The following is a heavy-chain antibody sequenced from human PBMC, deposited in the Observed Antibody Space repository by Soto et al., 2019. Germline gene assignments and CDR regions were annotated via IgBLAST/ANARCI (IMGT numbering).Heavy chain of an antibody. Sequence: SETLSLTCTLSGGSVSSGSYYWTWIRQPPGKGLEWIGYIYYSGSTNYNPSLKSRVSTSIDTSNHFSLKLSSVTAADTAVYYWARGHPLMLQPFLFSVAWFDPWGQGTLGTVSS. CDR1: GGSVSSGSYY. J-gene: IGHJ5*02. CDR2: IYYSGST. CDR3: ARGHPLMLQPFLFSVAWFDP. D-gene: IGHD1-26*01. V-gene: IGHV4-61*03.